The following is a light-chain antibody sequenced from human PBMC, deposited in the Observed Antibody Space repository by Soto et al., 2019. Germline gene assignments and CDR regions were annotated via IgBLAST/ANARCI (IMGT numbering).Light chain of an antibody. CDR1: QSVSSSY. CDR2: GAS. Sequence: EIVFAHSAVTLSLSPVERATLSCRASQSVSSSYLAWYQQKPGQAPRLLIYGASSRATGIPDRFSGSGSGTDFTLTISRLEPEDFAVYYCQQYGSSITFGQGTRLEI. V-gene: IGKV3-20*01. CDR3: QQYGSSIT. J-gene: IGKJ5*01.